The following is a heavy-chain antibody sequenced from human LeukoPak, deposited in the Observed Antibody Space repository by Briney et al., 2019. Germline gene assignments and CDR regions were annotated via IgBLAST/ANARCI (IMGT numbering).Heavy chain of an antibody. J-gene: IGHJ4*02. CDR1: GFTFDDYA. CDR2: ISWNSGSI. Sequence: PGRSLRLSCAASGFTFDDYAMHWVRQAPGKGLEWVSGISWNSGSIGYADSVKGRFTISRDNAKNSLYLQMNSLRAEDTALYYCAKDMDRSGWPFDYWGQGTLVTVSS. CDR3: AKDMDRSGWPFDY. D-gene: IGHD6-19*01. V-gene: IGHV3-9*01.